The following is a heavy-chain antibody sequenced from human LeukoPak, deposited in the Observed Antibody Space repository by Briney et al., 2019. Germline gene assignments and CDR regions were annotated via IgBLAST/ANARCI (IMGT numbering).Heavy chain of an antibody. V-gene: IGHV3-53*01. CDR2: IYSGGST. D-gene: IGHD2-8*01. CDR1: GFTVSSNY. CDR3: ARDPGLMDVRGAFDI. J-gene: IGHJ3*02. Sequence: PGGSLRLSCAASGFTVSSNYMSWVRQAPGKGPEWVPVIYSGGSTYYADSVKGRFTISRDNSKNTLYLQMNSLRAEDTAVYYCARDPGLMDVRGAFDIWGQGTMVTVSS.